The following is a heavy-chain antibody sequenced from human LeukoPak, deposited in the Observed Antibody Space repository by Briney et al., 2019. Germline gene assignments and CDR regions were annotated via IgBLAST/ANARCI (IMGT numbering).Heavy chain of an antibody. J-gene: IGHJ4*02. D-gene: IGHD6-19*01. V-gene: IGHV3-74*01. CDR1: GFTFSDTW. CDR3: ARDSYSSGALDY. Sequence: PGGSLRLSCAASGFTFSDTWMHWVRQAPGEGLVWVSRIRSDGSDTSYADSVKGRFTISRDNAKNTLYLQMNSLRAEDTAVYYCARDSYSSGALDYWGQGTLVTVSS. CDR2: IRSDGSDT.